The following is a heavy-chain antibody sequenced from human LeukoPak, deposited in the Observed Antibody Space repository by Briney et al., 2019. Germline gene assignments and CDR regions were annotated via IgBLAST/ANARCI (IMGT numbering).Heavy chain of an antibody. D-gene: IGHD2-8*02. V-gene: IGHV3-74*01. Sequence: GGSLRLSCAPSGFTFSSYWMHWVRQAPGKGLMWVSRIDTDGSNTNYADSVEGRFTISRDNAKNTLYLQMNNLRAEDTAVYYCARGLLGIDFWGQGTLVTVSS. CDR1: GFTFSSYW. CDR2: IDTDGSNT. J-gene: IGHJ4*02. CDR3: ARGLLGIDF.